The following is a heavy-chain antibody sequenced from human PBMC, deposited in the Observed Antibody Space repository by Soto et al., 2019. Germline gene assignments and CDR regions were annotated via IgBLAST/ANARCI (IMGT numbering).Heavy chain of an antibody. Sequence: QLQLQESGSGLVKPSQTLSLTCAVSGGSISSGGYSWSWIRQPPGKGLEWIGYIYHSGSTYYNPSLKSRVTISLDWSKNQFSLKLSSVTAADTAVYYCARGPDCVGDCYSYYLDSWGQGNLVTVSS. CDR1: GGSISSGGYS. J-gene: IGHJ4*02. CDR2: IYHSGST. D-gene: IGHD2-21*02. V-gene: IGHV4-30-2*01. CDR3: ARGPDCVGDCYSYYLDS.